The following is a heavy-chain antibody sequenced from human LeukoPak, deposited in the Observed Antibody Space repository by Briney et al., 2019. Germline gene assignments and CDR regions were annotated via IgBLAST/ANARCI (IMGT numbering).Heavy chain of an antibody. V-gene: IGHV4-4*07. CDR3: VGGDSQAAFDI. J-gene: IGHJ3*02. Sequence: PSETLSLTCTVSGGSMSSYYWSWIRQPAGKGLEWIGRIYTSGGTIYNPSLKSRVIMSVDTSKNQFSLKLSSVTAADTAVYYCVGGDSQAAFDIWGQGTMVTVSS. CDR2: IYTSGGT. D-gene: IGHD2-21*01. CDR1: GGSMSSYY.